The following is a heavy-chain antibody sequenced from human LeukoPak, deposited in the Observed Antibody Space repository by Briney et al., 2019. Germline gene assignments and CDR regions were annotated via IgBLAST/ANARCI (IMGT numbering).Heavy chain of an antibody. CDR2: IKQDGSAK. J-gene: IGHJ4*02. CDR1: GFSLSSYG. V-gene: IGHV3-7*01. Sequence: GGTLRLSCAASGFSLSSYGMSWVRQTPGKGLEWVANIKQDGSAKYYEDSVKGRFSISRDNAKNSLSLQMNSLRAEDTGVYYCARDPGIASAGTVGYFDYWGQGILVTVSS. D-gene: IGHD6-13*01. CDR3: ARDPGIASAGTVGYFDY.